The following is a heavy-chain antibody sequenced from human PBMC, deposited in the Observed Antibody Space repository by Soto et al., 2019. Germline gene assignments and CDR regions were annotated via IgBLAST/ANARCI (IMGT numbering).Heavy chain of an antibody. CDR2: INLSGRT. Sequence: PSETLSLTCAVFNGAFTDYYWSWIRQAPGKGLDWIGEINLSGRTNYNPSLERRVSISMDPSKNQVYLRLSSVNAADTAVYYCARVMEDHVWGTYRYLDPWGQGTLVTVSS. CDR1: NGAFTDYY. CDR3: ARVMEDHVWGTYRYLDP. D-gene: IGHD3-16*02. V-gene: IGHV4-34*01. J-gene: IGHJ5*02.